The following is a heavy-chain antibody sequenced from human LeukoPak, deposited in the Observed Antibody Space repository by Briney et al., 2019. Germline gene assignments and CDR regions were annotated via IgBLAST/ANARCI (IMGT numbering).Heavy chain of an antibody. CDR1: GFTFSSYA. J-gene: IGHJ4*02. Sequence: GSLRLSCAASGFTFSSYAMSWVRQAPGKGLEWVSAISGSGGSTYYADSVKGRFTISRDNSKNTLYLQMNSLRAEDTAVYYCAKANTGYSSGWYLYWGQGTLVTVSS. CDR3: AKANTGYSSGWYLY. CDR2: ISGSGGST. V-gene: IGHV3-23*01. D-gene: IGHD6-19*01.